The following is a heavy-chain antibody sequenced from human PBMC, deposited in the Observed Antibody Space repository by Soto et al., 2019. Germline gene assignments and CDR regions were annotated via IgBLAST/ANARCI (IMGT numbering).Heavy chain of an antibody. CDR1: GGSISSGDYY. V-gene: IGHV4-30-4*01. D-gene: IGHD3-22*01. CDR2: IYYSGST. Sequence: SLTCTVSGGSISSGDYYWSWIRQPPGKGLEWIGYIYYSGSTYYNPSLKSRVTISVDTSKNQFSLKLSSVTAADTAVYYCARDPHGRYYDSSGYSDYWGQGTLVTVSS. J-gene: IGHJ4*02. CDR3: ARDPHGRYYDSSGYSDY.